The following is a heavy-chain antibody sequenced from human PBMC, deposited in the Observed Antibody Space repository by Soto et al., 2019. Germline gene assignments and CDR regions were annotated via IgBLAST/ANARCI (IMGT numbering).Heavy chain of an antibody. D-gene: IGHD4-17*01. J-gene: IGHJ6*02. CDR2: MNPNSGNT. CDR1: GSTFTSYD. CDR3: ARGGVTILSLETIYYYYGMDV. Sequence: ASVKVSCTASGSTFTSYDINWVRQAPGQGLEWMGWMNPNSGNTGYAQKFQGRVTMTRNTSISTAYMELSSLRSEDTAVYYCARGGVTILSLETIYYYYGMDVWGQGTTVTVS. V-gene: IGHV1-8*01.